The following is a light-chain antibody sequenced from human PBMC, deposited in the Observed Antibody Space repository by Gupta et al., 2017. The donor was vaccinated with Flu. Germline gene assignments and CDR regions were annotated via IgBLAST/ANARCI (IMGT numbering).Light chain of an antibody. J-gene: IGKJ4*01. CDR3: QKENNARLT. V-gene: IGKV1-27*01. CDR2: DAS. CDR1: QGISNS. Sequence: DIQMTQSPSSLSASVGDRVTVTCRASQGISNSLAWYQQKPGTVPKLLIYDASTLQSGVPSRFSGSGSGTDFTLTISSLQPEDVATYYCQKENNARLTFGGGTKVEIK.